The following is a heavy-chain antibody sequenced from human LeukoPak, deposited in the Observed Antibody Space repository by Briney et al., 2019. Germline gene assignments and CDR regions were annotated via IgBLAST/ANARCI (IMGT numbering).Heavy chain of an antibody. Sequence: SETLSLTCTVSAGSITSYYWRWIRQPAGKGLEWLRRIYTSGTTTYNPSLKSRATISVDTSKNKFSLKLSSVTAADTAVYYCARDEIVVVPAAQTTGFDPWGQGTLVTVSS. V-gene: IGHV4-4*07. CDR1: AGSITSYY. CDR2: IYTSGTT. CDR3: ARDEIVVVPAAQTTGFDP. D-gene: IGHD2-2*01. J-gene: IGHJ5*02.